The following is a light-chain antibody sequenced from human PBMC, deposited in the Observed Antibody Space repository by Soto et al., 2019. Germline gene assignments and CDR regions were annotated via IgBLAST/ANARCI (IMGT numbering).Light chain of an antibody. J-gene: IGLJ1*01. CDR3: SSYSSTSTLYV. V-gene: IGLV2-14*01. Sequence: QSALTQPASVSGSPGQSITISCTGTSSDVGGYSYVSWYQQHPGKAPKVMIYEVTNRPSGLSNRFSGSKSGNTASLTISGLQAEDEADYYCSSYSSTSTLYVFGTGTQLTVL. CDR2: EVT. CDR1: SSDVGGYSY.